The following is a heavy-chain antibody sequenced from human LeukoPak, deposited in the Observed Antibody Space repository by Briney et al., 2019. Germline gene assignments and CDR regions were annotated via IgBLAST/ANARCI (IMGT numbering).Heavy chain of an antibody. CDR1: GGSISSYY. CDR2: IYYSGST. D-gene: IGHD3-3*01. Sequence: PSETLSLTCTVSGGSISSYYWSWIRQPPGKGLEWIRYIYYSGSTNYNPSLKSRVTISADTSKNQFSLKLSSVTAADTAVYYCAGSITIFGVVDYWGQGTLVTVSS. CDR3: AGSITIFGVVDY. V-gene: IGHV4-59*01. J-gene: IGHJ4*02.